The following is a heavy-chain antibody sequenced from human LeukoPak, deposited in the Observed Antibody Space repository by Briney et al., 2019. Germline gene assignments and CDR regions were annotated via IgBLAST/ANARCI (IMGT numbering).Heavy chain of an antibody. J-gene: IGHJ3*02. CDR1: GFTVSSNY. D-gene: IGHD2-21*02. Sequence: AGSLRLSCAAPGFTVSSNYMSWVGQAPGKWLDWVSVIYSGGSTYYADSVMGRFTISRDNSKNTLYLQMNSLRAEDTAVYYCARDCGGDCSDAFDIWGQGTMVTVSS. CDR2: IYSGGST. V-gene: IGHV3-53*01. CDR3: ARDCGGDCSDAFDI.